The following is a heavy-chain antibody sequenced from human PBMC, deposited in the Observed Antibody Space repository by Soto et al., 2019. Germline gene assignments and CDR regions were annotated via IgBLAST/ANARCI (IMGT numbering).Heavy chain of an antibody. D-gene: IGHD3-10*01. V-gene: IGHV3-23*01. CDR2: ISGSGGST. CDR1: GFTFSSYA. Sequence: EVQLLESGGGLVQPGGSLRLSCAASGFTFSSYAMSWVRQAPGKGLEWVSAISGSGGSTYYADSVKGRFTIPRDNSKNTLYLQMNSLRAEDTAVYYCASAGDNYYYYYMDVWGKGTTVTVSS. J-gene: IGHJ6*03. CDR3: ASAGDNYYYYYMDV.